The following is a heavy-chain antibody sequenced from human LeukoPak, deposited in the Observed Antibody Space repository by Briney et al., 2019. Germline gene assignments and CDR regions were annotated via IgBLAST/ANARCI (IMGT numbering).Heavy chain of an antibody. CDR1: GGSFSGCY. D-gene: IGHD2-21*01. CDR3: ASSVVPRYYYYYYMDV. CDR2: INHSGST. V-gene: IGHV4-34*01. J-gene: IGHJ6*03. Sequence: SETLSLTCAVYGGSFSGCYWSWIRQPPGKGLEWIGEINHSGSTNYNPSLKSRVTISVDTSKNQFSLKLSSVTAADTAVYYCASSVVPRYYYYYYMDVWGKGTTVTVSS.